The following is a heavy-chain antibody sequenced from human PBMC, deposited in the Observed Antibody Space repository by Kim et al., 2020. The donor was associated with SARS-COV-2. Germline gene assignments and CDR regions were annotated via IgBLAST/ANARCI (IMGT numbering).Heavy chain of an antibody. CDR2: ISYDGSNK. J-gene: IGHJ4*02. Sequence: GGSLRLSCAASGFTFSSYAMHWVRQAPGKGLEWVAVISYDGSNKYYADSVTGRFTISRDNSKNTLYLQMNSLRAEDTAVYYCARSSLGTMIVVVKGYYFDYWGQGTLVTGSS. V-gene: IGHV3-30*04. CDR3: ARSSLGTMIVVVKGYYFDY. D-gene: IGHD3-22*01. CDR1: GFTFSSYA.